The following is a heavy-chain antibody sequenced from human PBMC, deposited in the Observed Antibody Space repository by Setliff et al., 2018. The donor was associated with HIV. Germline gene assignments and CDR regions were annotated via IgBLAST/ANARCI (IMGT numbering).Heavy chain of an antibody. V-gene: IGHV4-61*02. CDR1: GGSISSDNYY. Sequence: SETLSLTCTVSGGSISSDNYYWSWIRQPAGKGLGWIGRIYTSGNTKYNPSLKSRVTISVDTSKNQFSLKLSSVTAADTAVYYCARLTIFGVVMATYYMDVWGKGTTVTVSS. CDR3: ARLTIFGVVMATYYMDV. CDR2: IYTSGNT. J-gene: IGHJ6*03. D-gene: IGHD3-3*01.